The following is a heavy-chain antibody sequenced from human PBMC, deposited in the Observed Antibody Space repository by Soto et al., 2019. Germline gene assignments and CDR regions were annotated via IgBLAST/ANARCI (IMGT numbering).Heavy chain of an antibody. CDR2: FDPEDGET. Sequence: ASVKVSCKVSGYTLTELSMHWVRQAPGKGLEWMGGFDPEDGETIYAQKFQGRVTMTEDTSTDTAYMELSSLRSEDTAVYYCATDRPEDTYCSGGSCLYYWGQGTLVTXSS. CDR1: GYTLTELS. J-gene: IGHJ4*02. D-gene: IGHD2-15*01. CDR3: ATDRPEDTYCSGGSCLYY. V-gene: IGHV1-24*01.